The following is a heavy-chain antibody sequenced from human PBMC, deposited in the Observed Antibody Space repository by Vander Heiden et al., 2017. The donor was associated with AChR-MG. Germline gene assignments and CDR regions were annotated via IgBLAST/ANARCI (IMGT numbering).Heavy chain of an antibody. D-gene: IGHD3-10*01. J-gene: IGHJ4*02. CDR3: TRWVYDYGKSLYFFDY. V-gene: IGHV1-69*17. Sequence: QVHLVQSGTEVRKPGSSVRVSCETSVETFRDCAFRWVRQVPGQGPEWMGGIVAFFGISHYGERFQGRISITADKSTRTAYMDLSNLRSDDSAIYYCTRWVYDYGKSLYFFDYWGQGTLVTVSS. CDR1: VETFRDCA. CDR2: IVAFFGIS.